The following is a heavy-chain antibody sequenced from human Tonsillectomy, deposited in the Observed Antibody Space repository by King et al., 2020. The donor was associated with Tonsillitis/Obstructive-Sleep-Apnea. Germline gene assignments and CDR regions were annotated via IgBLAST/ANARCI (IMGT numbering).Heavy chain of an antibody. V-gene: IGHV3-74*01. CDR1: GFTFSSYW. D-gene: IGHD2-2*01. J-gene: IGHJ4*02. CDR3: ARDLDVVVPAAIDY. CDR2: INSDVSST. Sequence: VQLVESGGGLVQPGGSLRLSCAASGFTFSSYWMHWVRQAPGKGLVWVSRINSDVSSTSYADSVKGRFTISRDNAKNTRYLQMNSLRAEYTAVYYCARDLDVVVPAAIDYWGQGTLVTVSS.